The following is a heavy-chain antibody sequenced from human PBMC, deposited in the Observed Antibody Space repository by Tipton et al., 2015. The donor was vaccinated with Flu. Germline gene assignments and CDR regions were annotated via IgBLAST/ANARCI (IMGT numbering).Heavy chain of an antibody. Sequence: QLVQSGAEVKKPGSSLKVSCKASGCTFTSWAISWVRQAPGQGPEWMGGIIPIFAAATYAQIFQGRVTITAADSTSTAYMELSSLRSEAGAAFYSPRVTQDGTKGVWRAYSPYALDVWGQGTTFPVSS. CDR2: IIPIFAAA. CDR3: PRVTQDGTKGVWRAYSPYALDV. J-gene: IGHJ6*02. V-gene: IGHV1-69*01. CDR1: GCTFTSWA. D-gene: IGHD2-8*01.